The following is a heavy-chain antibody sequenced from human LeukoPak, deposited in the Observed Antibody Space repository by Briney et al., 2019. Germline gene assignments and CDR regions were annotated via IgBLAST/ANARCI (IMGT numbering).Heavy chain of an antibody. Sequence: SETLSLTCGVYDGSFSSYYWSWIRQPPGKGLEWIGYIYYSGSTNYNPSLKSRVTISVDTSKNQFSLKLSSVTAADTAVYYCARDLDPAGPVAFDIWGQGTMVTVSS. CDR3: ARDLDPAGPVAFDI. CDR2: IYYSGST. J-gene: IGHJ3*02. D-gene: IGHD6-25*01. V-gene: IGHV4-59*01. CDR1: DGSFSSYY.